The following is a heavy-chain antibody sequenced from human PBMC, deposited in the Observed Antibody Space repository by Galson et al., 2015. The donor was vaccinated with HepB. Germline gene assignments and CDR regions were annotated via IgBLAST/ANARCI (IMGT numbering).Heavy chain of an antibody. CDR1: GFFFSGNA. D-gene: IGHD2-21*01. Sequence: SLRLSCAASGFFFSGNAMSWVRQAPGKGLEWVSAIGSDFNTHYTDSVKGRFTISRDNSRNTLYLQMSGLRAEDTALYYCGKDLFAGQSDYWGQGTLVTVSS. V-gene: IGHV3-23*01. CDR3: GKDLFAGQSDY. J-gene: IGHJ4*02. CDR2: IGSDFNT.